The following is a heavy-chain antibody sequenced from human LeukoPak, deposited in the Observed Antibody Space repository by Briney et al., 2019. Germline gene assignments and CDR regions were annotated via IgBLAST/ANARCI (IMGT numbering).Heavy chain of an antibody. Sequence: GASVKVSCKASGYTFTSYGISWVRQAPGQGLEWMGWISAYNGNTNYAQKLQGRVTMTRDTSTSTVYMELSSLRSEDTAVYYCAGGALSSQLWLPLDYWGQGTLVTVSS. CDR2: ISAYNGNT. V-gene: IGHV1-18*01. CDR1: GYTFTSYG. D-gene: IGHD5-18*01. CDR3: AGGALSSQLWLPLDY. J-gene: IGHJ4*02.